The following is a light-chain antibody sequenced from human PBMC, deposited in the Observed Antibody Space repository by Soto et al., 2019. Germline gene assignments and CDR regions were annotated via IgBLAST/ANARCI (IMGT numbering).Light chain of an antibody. CDR1: QIITSW. CDR3: QQYNSFPGT. CDR2: DVS. Sequence: DIQITQSPSILSASVGDSVTITCRASQIITSWLAWYQQKPGKAPKLLISDVSNLESGVPSRFSGSGYGTEFTLTISSLQPDDFATYYCQQYNSFPGTFGLGTKVEIK. J-gene: IGKJ1*01. V-gene: IGKV1-5*01.